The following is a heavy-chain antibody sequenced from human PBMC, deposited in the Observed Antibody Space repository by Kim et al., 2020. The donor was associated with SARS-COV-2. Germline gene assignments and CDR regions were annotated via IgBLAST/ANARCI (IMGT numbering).Heavy chain of an antibody. D-gene: IGHD2-15*01. CDR2: ISGSGDRS. V-gene: IGHV3-23*01. J-gene: IGHJ2*01. CDR3: AKYVVVAGTRYFDF. CDR1: GFIFSNYA. Sequence: GGSLRLSCAASGFIFSNYAMNWVRLAPGKGLEWVSAISGSGDRSYYADSEKGRFTISRDNYNLNLKMYSLRDEHTAIYYCAKYVVVAGTRYFDFWGRGSL.